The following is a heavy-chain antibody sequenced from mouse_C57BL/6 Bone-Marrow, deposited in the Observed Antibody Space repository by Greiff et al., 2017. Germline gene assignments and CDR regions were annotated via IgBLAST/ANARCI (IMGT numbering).Heavy chain of an antibody. D-gene: IGHD1-1*01. V-gene: IGHV1-64*01. CDR1: GYTFTSYW. Sequence: QVQLQQPGAELVKPGASVKMSCKASGYTFTSYWITWVKQRPGQGLEWIGMIHPNSGSTNYNEKFKSKATLTVDKSSSTAYLQLSSLTSEDSAVYYCARERTFYYGSSFAYWGQGTLVTVSA. CDR3: ARERTFYYGSSFAY. CDR2: IHPNSGST. J-gene: IGHJ3*01.